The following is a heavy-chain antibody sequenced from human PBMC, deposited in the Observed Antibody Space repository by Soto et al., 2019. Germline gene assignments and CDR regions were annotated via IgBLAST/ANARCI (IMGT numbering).Heavy chain of an antibody. V-gene: IGHV3-15*01. CDR2: IKSRGSGGTT. CDR1: GFTFSDAW. J-gene: IGHJ5*02. Sequence: GGSLSLSCATSGFTFSDAWMGWVRQAPGKGLEWVGRIKSRGSGGTTDYAAPVKGRFTISRDESKRTVDLQMNSLEIGETAVYYCCWSDRHYSGSWGQGTLVTVSS. CDR3: CWSDRHYSGS. D-gene: IGHD2-15*01.